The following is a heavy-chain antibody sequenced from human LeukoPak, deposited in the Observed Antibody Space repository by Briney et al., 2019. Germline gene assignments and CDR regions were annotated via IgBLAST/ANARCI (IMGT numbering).Heavy chain of an antibody. CDR3: ATRIAAIQ. CDR2: VYNTGST. D-gene: IGHD6-6*01. Sequence: SETLSLTCSVSGGSMSSENEYWGWIRQTPGKGLEWIGSVYNTGSTNYNPSLKSRVTISVDTSKNQFSLKLSSVTAADTAVYYCATRIAAIQWGQGTLVTVSS. J-gene: IGHJ4*02. V-gene: IGHV4-39*07. CDR1: GGSMSSENEY.